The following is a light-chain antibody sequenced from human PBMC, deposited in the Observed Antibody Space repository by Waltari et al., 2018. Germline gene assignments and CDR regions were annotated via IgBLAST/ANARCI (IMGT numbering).Light chain of an antibody. CDR3: SSYTSSSTPHVV. J-gene: IGLJ2*01. CDR1: SSDVGGYNY. Sequence: QSALTQPASVSGSPGQSITISCTGTSSDVGGYNYVSWYQQHPGKAPKLMIYDVSNRPSGGSNRSSGSKSGNTASLTISGLQAEDEADYYCSSYTSSSTPHVVFGGGTKLTVL. CDR2: DVS. V-gene: IGLV2-14*01.